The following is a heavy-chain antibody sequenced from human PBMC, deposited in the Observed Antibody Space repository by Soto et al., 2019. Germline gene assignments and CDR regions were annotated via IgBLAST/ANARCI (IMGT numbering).Heavy chain of an antibody. CDR3: SREGGPDDMAV. CDR1: GYTFTGYY. V-gene: IGHV1-2*04. CDR2: INPNSGGT. D-gene: IGHD3-16*01. Sequence: QVQLVQSGAEVKKPGASVKVSCKASGYTFTGYYMHWVRQAPGQGLEWMGWINPNSGGTNYAQKFQGWVTMTRDTSIAPGYMGLRRLRTDETAVYYWSREGGPDDMAVWGQGTTVTVSS. J-gene: IGHJ6*02.